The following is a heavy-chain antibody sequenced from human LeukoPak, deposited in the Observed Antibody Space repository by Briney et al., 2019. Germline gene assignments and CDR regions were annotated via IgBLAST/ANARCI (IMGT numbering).Heavy chain of an antibody. CDR2: INAGNGNT. J-gene: IGHJ3*02. CDR3: ARGLGYGSGSYFAFDI. V-gene: IGHV1-3*01. D-gene: IGHD3-10*01. Sequence: ASVKVSCKASGYTFTSYAMHWVRQAPGQRLEWMGWINAGNGNTKYSQKFQGRVTITRDTSASTAYMELSSLRSEDTAVYYCARGLGYGSGSYFAFDIWGQGTMVTVSS. CDR1: GYTFTSYA.